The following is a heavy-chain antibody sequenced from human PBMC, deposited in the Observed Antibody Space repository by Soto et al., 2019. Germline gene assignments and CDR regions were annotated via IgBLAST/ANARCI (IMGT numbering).Heavy chain of an antibody. CDR3: AKGRGGSGSLTPRVDV. J-gene: IGHJ4*02. V-gene: IGHV3-23*01. Sequence: EVQLLESGGGLVQPGGSLRLACAASGFTFNNYAMTWVRQAPGTGLEWVSAISGGGDTTSYADSVKGRFTVSRDGSHNTLYLQMSSLRAEDTALYYCAKGRGGSGSLTPRVDVWGQGTLVNVSS. D-gene: IGHD3-10*01. CDR1: GFTFNNYA. CDR2: ISGGGDTT.